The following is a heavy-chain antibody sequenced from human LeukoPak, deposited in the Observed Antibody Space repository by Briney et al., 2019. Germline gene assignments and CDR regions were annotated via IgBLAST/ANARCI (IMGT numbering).Heavy chain of an antibody. CDR2: ISYDGSNK. Sequence: GGSLRLSCAASGFSFSGYAMHWVRQAPGKGLEWVAIISYDGSNKYYADSVKGRFTISRDNSKNTLYLQMNSLRAEDTAVYYCAREGGLDYWGQGTLVTASS. CDR1: GFSFSGYA. CDR3: AREGGLDY. V-gene: IGHV3-30-3*01. D-gene: IGHD3-16*01. J-gene: IGHJ4*02.